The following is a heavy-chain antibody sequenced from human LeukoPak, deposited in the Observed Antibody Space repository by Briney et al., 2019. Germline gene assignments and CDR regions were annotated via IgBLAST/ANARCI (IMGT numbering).Heavy chain of an antibody. CDR2: MNPNSGGT. V-gene: IGHV1-2*02. CDR1: GYTLSGHF. Sequence: EASVKVSCKASGYTLSGHFIHWVRQAPGQGLEWMGWMNPNSGGTEFAQRFQGRATMTRDTSISTAYMELSRLRSDDTAMYYCAKSSAYSGYEVDYWGQGSLVTVSS. CDR3: AKSSAYSGYEVDY. D-gene: IGHD5-12*01. J-gene: IGHJ4*02.